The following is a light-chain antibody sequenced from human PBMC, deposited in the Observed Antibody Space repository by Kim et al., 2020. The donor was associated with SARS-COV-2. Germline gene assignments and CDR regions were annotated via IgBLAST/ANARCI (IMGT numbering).Light chain of an antibody. V-gene: IGKV2-28*01. CDR1: QSLLDSTGYDY. Sequence: ASISCRSSQSLLDSTGYDYLDWYLQKPGQSPQLLMYLGSNRASGVPDRFSGRRSGTYFTLKISRVEAEDVGVYYCMQALQTPLTFGQGTKVDIK. J-gene: IGKJ1*01. CDR2: LGS. CDR3: MQALQTPLT.